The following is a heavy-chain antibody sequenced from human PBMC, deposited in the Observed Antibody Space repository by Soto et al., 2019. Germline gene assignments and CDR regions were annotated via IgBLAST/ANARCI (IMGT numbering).Heavy chain of an antibody. J-gene: IGHJ6*02. CDR3: AVGPAFLVGATARDLGMDV. Sequence: SVKVSCKASGGTFSSYAISWVRQAPGQGLEWMGGIIPTFGTANYAQKFQGRVTITADESTSTAYMELSSLRSEDTAVYYCAVGPAFLVGATARDLGMDVWGQGTTVTVSS. V-gene: IGHV1-69*13. CDR2: IIPTFGTA. D-gene: IGHD1-26*01. CDR1: GGTFSSYA.